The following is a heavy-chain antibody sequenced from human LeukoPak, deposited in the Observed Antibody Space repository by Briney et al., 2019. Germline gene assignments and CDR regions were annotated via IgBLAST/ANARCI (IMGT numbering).Heavy chain of an antibody. CDR1: GFTFSSYA. CDR2: ISGSGGST. D-gene: IGHD3-10*01. Sequence: GGSLRLSCAASGFTFSSYAMSWVRQAPGKGLEWVSAISGSGGSTYHADSVKGRFAISRDNSKNTLYLQMNSLRAEDTAVYYCAKGNYYGSGSHFDYWGQGTLVTVSS. J-gene: IGHJ4*02. CDR3: AKGNYYGSGSHFDY. V-gene: IGHV3-23*01.